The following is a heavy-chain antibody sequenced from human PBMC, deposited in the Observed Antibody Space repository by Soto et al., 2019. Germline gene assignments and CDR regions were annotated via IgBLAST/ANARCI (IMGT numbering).Heavy chain of an antibody. CDR1: GYTFTNYD. Sequence: QVRLVQSGAEVKKPGASVKVSCKASGYTFTNYDIHWVQQATGQGLEWMGWMNPDSGNTGQSKQFQGRVTMTRDTSISTAYMELSSLRSEDTAVYYCARGRFRRTWFDPWGQGTLVTVSS. J-gene: IGHJ5*02. V-gene: IGHV1-8*01. CDR3: ARGRFRRTWFDP. D-gene: IGHD3-16*01. CDR2: MNPDSGNT.